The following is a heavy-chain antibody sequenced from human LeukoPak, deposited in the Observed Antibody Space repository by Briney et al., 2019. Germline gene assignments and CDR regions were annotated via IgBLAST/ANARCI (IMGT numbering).Heavy chain of an antibody. J-gene: IGHJ6*03. D-gene: IGHD2-2*01. CDR1: GFTFDDYA. CDR3: AKDHASYYYYDYMDV. Sequence: GGSLRLSCAASGFTFDDYAMHWVRQAPGKGLEWVSLISGDGGSAYYADSVKGRFTISRDNSKNSLYLQMNSLRTEDTGLYYCAKDHASYYYYDYMDVWGKGTTVTVSS. V-gene: IGHV3-43*02. CDR2: ISGDGGSA.